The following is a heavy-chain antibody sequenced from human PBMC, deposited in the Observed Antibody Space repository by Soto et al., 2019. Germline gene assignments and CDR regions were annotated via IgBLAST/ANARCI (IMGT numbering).Heavy chain of an antibody. V-gene: IGHV3-64*04. CDR1: GFTFSSYA. J-gene: IGHJ4*02. Sequence: GGSLRLSCSASGFTFSSYAMHWVRQAPGKGLEYVSAISSNGGSTYYADSVKGRFTISRDNSKNTLYLQMNSLRAEDTAVYYCAKADIGLLYYFDYWGQGTLVTVSS. CDR2: ISSNGGST. CDR3: AKADIGLLYYFDY. D-gene: IGHD5-12*01.